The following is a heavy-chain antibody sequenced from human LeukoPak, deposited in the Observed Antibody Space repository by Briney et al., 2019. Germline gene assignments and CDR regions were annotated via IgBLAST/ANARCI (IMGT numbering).Heavy chain of an antibody. J-gene: IGHJ4*02. CDR1: GYTFTSYG. Sequence: ASVKVSCKASGYTFTSYGISWVRQAPGQGLEWMGWMNPNSGNTGYAQKFQGRVTMTRNTSISTAYMELGSLRSEDTAVYYCARDGGGSQGDYWGQGTLVTVSS. V-gene: IGHV1-8*02. CDR2: MNPNSGNT. D-gene: IGHD2-15*01. CDR3: ARDGGGSQGDY.